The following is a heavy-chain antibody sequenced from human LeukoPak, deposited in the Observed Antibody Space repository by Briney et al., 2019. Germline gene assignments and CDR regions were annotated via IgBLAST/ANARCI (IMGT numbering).Heavy chain of an antibody. J-gene: IGHJ4*02. Sequence: GGSLRLSCAASGFTFTDYWMHWVCQAPGKGLGWVSIINTDTRGTYYADSVKSRFTISRDNAKNTLYLHMNSLRAEDTALYCCARAGAYHFDNWGQGTLVTGSS. D-gene: IGHD3-16*01. CDR1: GFTFTDYW. CDR3: ARAGAYHFDN. V-gene: IGHV3-74*01. CDR2: INTDTRGT.